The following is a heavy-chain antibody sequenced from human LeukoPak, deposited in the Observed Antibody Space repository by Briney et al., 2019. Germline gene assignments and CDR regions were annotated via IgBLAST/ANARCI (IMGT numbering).Heavy chain of an antibody. D-gene: IGHD3-16*01. CDR1: GFTFSSYS. J-gene: IGHJ4*02. V-gene: IGHV3-48*01. Sequence: GGSLRLSCAASGFTFSSYSMNWVRQAPGKGPEWVSYISSSSSTIYYADSVKGRFTISRDNAKNSLYLQMNSLRAEDTAVYYCASLGDPPFDYWGQGTLVTVSS. CDR2: ISSSSSTI. CDR3: ASLGDPPFDY.